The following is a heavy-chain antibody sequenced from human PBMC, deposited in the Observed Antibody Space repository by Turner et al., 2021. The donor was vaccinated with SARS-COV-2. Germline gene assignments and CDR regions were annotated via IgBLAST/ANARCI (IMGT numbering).Heavy chain of an antibody. CDR3: TRGDDFWSGYSNYGMDV. CDR1: GFTFSSYS. D-gene: IGHD3-3*01. V-gene: IGHV3-21*01. CDR2: ISSRISYI. J-gene: IGHJ6*02. Sequence: EVQLVESGGGLVKPGGSLRLSCAASGFTFSSYSMNWVRQAPGKGLEWVSSISSRISYIYYADSVKGRFTISRDNAKNSLYLQMNSLRAEDTAVYYCTRGDDFWSGYSNYGMDVWGQGTTVTVSS.